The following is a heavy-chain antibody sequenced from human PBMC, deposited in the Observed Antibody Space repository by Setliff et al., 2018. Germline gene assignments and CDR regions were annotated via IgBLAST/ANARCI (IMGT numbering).Heavy chain of an antibody. Sequence: LPETLSLTCTFSGDSISASYWSWIRQPAGKGLEWIGHIYIGGSANYNPSLKSRVTMSIDTSKNQFSLKLNSVTAADMAVYYCASEQWLDPPGYYYMDVWAKGTTVTVSS. D-gene: IGHD6-19*01. V-gene: IGHV4-4*07. CDR2: IYIGGSA. CDR3: ASEQWLDPPGYYYMDV. J-gene: IGHJ6*03. CDR1: GDSISASY.